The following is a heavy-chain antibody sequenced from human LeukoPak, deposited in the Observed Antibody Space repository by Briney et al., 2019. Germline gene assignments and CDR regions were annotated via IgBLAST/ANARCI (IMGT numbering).Heavy chain of an antibody. CDR1: GFTFSSYS. D-gene: IGHD5-18*01. Sequence: GGSLRLSCAASGFTFSSYSMNWVRQAPGKGLEWVSSISSSSSYICYADSVKGRFTISRDNAKNSLYLQMNSLRAEDTAVYYCARGRATANFDYWGQGTLVTVSS. J-gene: IGHJ4*02. CDR3: ARGRATANFDY. V-gene: IGHV3-21*01. CDR2: ISSSSSYI.